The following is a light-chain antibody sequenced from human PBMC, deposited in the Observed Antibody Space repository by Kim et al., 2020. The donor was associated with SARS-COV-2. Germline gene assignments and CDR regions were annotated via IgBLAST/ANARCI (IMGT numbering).Light chain of an antibody. Sequence: LAPGEGATLSCRSCKSVSSYLAWYQQKAGQPPRLLIDEASNRATGIPTRFSGSGYGTAFTLPVYSLEPEDFAVYYCQQRSAWPLAFGGGTKVDIK. CDR3: QQRSAWPLA. CDR2: EAS. CDR1: KSVSSY. J-gene: IGKJ4*01. V-gene: IGKV3-11*01.